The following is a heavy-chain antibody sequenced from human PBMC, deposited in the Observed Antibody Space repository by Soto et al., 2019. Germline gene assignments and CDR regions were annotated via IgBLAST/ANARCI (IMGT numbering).Heavy chain of an antibody. CDR1: GYTFTSYA. Sequence: ASVKVSCKASGYTFTSYAIYWVRQAPGQRLEWMGWINAGNGNTKYSQKFQGRVTITRDTSASTAYMELSSLRSEDTAVYYCARTGSSSWYWFDPWGQGTLVTVAS. V-gene: IGHV1-3*01. CDR3: ARTGSSSWYWFDP. J-gene: IGHJ5*02. CDR2: INAGNGNT. D-gene: IGHD6-13*01.